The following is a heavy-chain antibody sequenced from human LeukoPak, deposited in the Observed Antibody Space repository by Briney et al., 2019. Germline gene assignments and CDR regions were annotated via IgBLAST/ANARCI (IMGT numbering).Heavy chain of an antibody. CDR1: GFTFSSFD. D-gene: IGHD1-1*01. CDR2: IGTASDT. V-gene: IGHV3-13*01. J-gene: IGHJ6*03. Sequence: GGSLRLSCAASGFTFSSFDMHWVRQPTGQGLEWVSTIGTASDTYYPGSVEGRSTLSRDNAKNSLYLQMNSLTAGDTAVYYCARGPPRGKYYYMDVWGKGTTVTVSS. CDR3: ARGPPRGKYYYMDV.